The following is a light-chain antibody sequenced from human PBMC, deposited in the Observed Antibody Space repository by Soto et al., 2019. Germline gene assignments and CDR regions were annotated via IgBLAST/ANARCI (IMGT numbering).Light chain of an antibody. CDR2: IAS. J-gene: IGKJ1*01. CDR3: LQYGSSPWT. CDR1: QSVSSNY. V-gene: IGKV3-20*01. Sequence: EIVLTQSPGTLSLSPGERATLSCRASQSVSSNYLAWYQQKTGQTPRLLIYIASSRAPGIPDRFSGSGAGTHFTLHIRGVEPDDFEVYFFLQYGSSPWTFGQWTKVEIK.